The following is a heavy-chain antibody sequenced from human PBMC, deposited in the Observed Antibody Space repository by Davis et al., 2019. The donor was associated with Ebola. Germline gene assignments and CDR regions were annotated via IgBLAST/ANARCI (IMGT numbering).Heavy chain of an antibody. Sequence: AASVKVSCKASGYTFTSYGINWVRQATGQGLEWMGWMNPNSGNTGYAQKFQGRVTMTRNTSISTAYMELSSLRSGDTAVYYCARRVGARSGFDYWGQGTLVTVSS. CDR3: ARRVGARSGFDY. J-gene: IGHJ4*02. CDR2: MNPNSGNT. D-gene: IGHD1-26*01. CDR1: GYTFTSYG. V-gene: IGHV1-8*02.